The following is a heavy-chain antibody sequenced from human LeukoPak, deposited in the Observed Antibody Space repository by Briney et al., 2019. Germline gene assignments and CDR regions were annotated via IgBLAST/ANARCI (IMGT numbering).Heavy chain of an antibody. CDR2: ISGSGGST. D-gene: IGHD3-22*01. CDR1: GFTFSSYA. V-gene: IGHV3-23*01. Sequence: GGSLRLSCAASGFTFSSYAMSWVRQAPGKALEWVSAISGSGGSTYYADAVKGRFTISRDNSKNTLYLQMNSLRAEDTAVYYCATRPDATYYYDRLGAFDIWGQGTMVTVSS. CDR3: ATRPDATYYYDRLGAFDI. J-gene: IGHJ3*02.